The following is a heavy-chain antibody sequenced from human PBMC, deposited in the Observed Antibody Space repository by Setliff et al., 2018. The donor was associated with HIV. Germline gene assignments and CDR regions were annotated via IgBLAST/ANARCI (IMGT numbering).Heavy chain of an antibody. Sequence: SETLSLTCAVYGGSFSGYYWSWIRQPPGKGLEWIGEINHSGSTNYNPSLKRRVSISVDTSKNQFSLKLTSFTAADTAVYYCARGRLAVTGTRYFQYWGQGTLVTVSS. D-gene: IGHD6-19*01. CDR2: INHSGST. J-gene: IGHJ1*01. V-gene: IGHV4-34*01. CDR3: ARGRLAVTGTRYFQY. CDR1: GGSFSGYY.